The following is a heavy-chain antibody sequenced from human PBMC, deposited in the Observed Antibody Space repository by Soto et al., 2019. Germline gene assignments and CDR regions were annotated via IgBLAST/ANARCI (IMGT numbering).Heavy chain of an antibody. CDR3: ARGYSGYDRTYYFDY. Sequence: GGSLRLSCAASGFTFSSYGMHWVRQAPGKGLEWVAVMWYDGSNKYYADSVKGRFTISRDNSKNTLYLQMNSLRAEDTAVYYCARGYSGYDRTYYFDYWGQGTLVTVSS. J-gene: IGHJ4*02. CDR1: GFTFSSYG. D-gene: IGHD5-12*01. CDR2: MWYDGSNK. V-gene: IGHV3-33*01.